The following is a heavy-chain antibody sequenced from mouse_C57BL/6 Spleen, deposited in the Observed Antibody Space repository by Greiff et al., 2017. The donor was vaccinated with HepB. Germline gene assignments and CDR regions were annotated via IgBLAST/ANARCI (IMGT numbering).Heavy chain of an antibody. V-gene: IGHV2-5*01. CDR2: IWRGGST. CDR1: GFSLTSYG. D-gene: IGHD1-1*01. CDR3: AKCITTPEHGVGY. J-gene: IGHJ4*01. Sequence: VQLQQSGPGLVQPSQSLSITCTVSGFSLTSYGVHWVRHSPGKGLEWLGVIWRGGSTDYNAAFMSRLSITKDNSKSQVFFKMNSLQADDTAIYYCAKCITTPEHGVGYWGQGTSVTVSS.